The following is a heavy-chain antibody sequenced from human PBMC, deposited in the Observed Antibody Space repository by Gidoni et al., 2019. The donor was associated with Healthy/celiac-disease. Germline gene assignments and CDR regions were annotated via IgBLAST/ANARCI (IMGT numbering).Heavy chain of an antibody. Sequence: QVQLVQSGAEVKKPGSSVKVSCKASGGTFSSYAISWVRQAPGQGLEWMGGIIPIFGTANYAQKFQGRVTITADKSTSTAYMELSSLRSEDTAVYYCARVINPGVGFPNWFDPWGQGTLVTVSS. J-gene: IGHJ5*02. CDR3: ARVINPGVGFPNWFDP. V-gene: IGHV1-69*06. D-gene: IGHD3-10*01. CDR1: GGTFSSYA. CDR2: IIPIFGTA.